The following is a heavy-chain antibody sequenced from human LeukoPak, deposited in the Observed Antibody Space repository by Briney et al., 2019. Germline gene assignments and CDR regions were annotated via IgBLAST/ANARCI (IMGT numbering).Heavy chain of an antibody. CDR1: GGSFSGYY. CDR2: INHSGST. Sequence: SETLSLTCAVYGGSFSGYYWSWLRQPPGKGLEWIGEINHSGSTNYNPSLKSRVTISVDTSKNQFSLKLSSVTAADTAVYYCARGPPRIDIVVVPAAIQGYNWFDPWGQGTLVTVSS. V-gene: IGHV4-34*01. J-gene: IGHJ5*02. CDR3: ARGPPRIDIVVVPAAIQGYNWFDP. D-gene: IGHD2-2*02.